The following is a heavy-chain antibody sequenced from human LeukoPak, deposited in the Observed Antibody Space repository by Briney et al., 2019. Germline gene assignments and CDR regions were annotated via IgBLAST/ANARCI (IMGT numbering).Heavy chain of an antibody. V-gene: IGHV3-23*01. CDR2: ISGGGTT. J-gene: IGHJ4*02. Sequence: GGSLRLSCAVSGFTFSNFAMSWVRQAPGKGLEWVSTISGGGTTYYADSVKGRFTISRDNSKNTLYLQMNSLRAEDTAVYYCARELGYYFDYWGQGTLVTVSS. CDR3: ARELGYYFDY. CDR1: GFTFSNFA. D-gene: IGHD3-3*02.